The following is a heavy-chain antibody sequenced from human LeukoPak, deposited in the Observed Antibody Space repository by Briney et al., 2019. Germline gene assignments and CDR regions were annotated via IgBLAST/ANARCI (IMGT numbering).Heavy chain of an antibody. D-gene: IGHD2-2*01. CDR3: ARVDTSWYSSDY. Sequence: PSETLSLTCTVSGASVSSGDYCWSWIRQPPGKGLEWIAYIYYTGSTNYNPSLKSRVTISLDTSKSQFSLKLSSVTAADTALYYRARVDTSWYSSDYWGQGALVTVSS. J-gene: IGHJ4*02. V-gene: IGHV4-61*08. CDR1: GASVSSGDYC. CDR2: IYYTGST.